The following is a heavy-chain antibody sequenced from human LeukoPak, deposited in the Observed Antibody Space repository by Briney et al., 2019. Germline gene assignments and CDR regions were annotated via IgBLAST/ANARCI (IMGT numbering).Heavy chain of an antibody. V-gene: IGHV3-43D*03. CDR2: ISWDGGST. J-gene: IGHJ4*02. Sequence: GGSLRLSCVASGFTFDDYAMHWVRQAPGKGPEWVSLISWDGGSTYYADSAKGRFTISRDNSKNSLYLQMNSLRVEDTALYYCAKDRGYSYGFFDYWGQGTLVTVSS. CDR3: AKDRGYSYGFFDY. D-gene: IGHD5-18*01. CDR1: GFTFDDYA.